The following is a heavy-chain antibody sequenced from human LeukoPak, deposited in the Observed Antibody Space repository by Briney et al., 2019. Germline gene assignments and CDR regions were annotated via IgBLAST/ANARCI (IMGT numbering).Heavy chain of an antibody. V-gene: IGHV3-7*04. Sequence: GGSLKLSCAASGITFSRDGMNWVRQAPGKGLEWVANIKQDGSEKYYVDSVKGRFTISRDNAKNSLYLQMNSLRAEDTAVYYCARGTIAAAGYYYFDYWGQGTQVTVSS. D-gene: IGHD6-13*01. CDR1: GITFSRDG. J-gene: IGHJ4*02. CDR2: IKQDGSEK. CDR3: ARGTIAAAGYYYFDY.